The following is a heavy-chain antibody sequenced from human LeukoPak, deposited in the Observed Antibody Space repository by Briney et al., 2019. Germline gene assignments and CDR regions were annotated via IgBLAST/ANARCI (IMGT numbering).Heavy chain of an antibody. Sequence: PGGSLRLSCVASAFTFKTYTLSWVRQTPGKGLELVSYISTAGNLINYADSVRGRFTISRDNAKNSLYLYMDSLTPEDTAVYYCARTVEGHFDFRGQGPLVTVSS. V-gene: IGHV3-21*01. CDR2: ISTAGNLI. CDR3: ARTVEGHFDF. D-gene: IGHD5-24*01. CDR1: AFTFKTYT. J-gene: IGHJ4*02.